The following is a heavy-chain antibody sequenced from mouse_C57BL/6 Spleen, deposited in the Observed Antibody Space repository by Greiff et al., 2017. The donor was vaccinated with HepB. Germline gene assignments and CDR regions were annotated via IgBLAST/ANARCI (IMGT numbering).Heavy chain of an antibody. CDR2: ISSGSSTI. J-gene: IGHJ2*01. V-gene: IGHV5-17*01. Sequence: EVQLVESGGGLVKPGGSLKLSCAASGFTFSDYGMHWVRQAPEKGLEWVAYISSGSSTIYYADKVKGRFTIARDNAKNTLFLQMTSLRSEDTAMYCCARKGLSYDGPGFDYWGQGTTLTVSS. CDR3: ARKGLSYDGPGFDY. CDR1: GFTFSDYG. D-gene: IGHD2-3*01.